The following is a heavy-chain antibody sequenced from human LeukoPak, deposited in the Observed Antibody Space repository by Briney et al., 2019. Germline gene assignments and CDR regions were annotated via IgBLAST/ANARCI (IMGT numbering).Heavy chain of an antibody. CDR1: GHTFDYG. CDR3: AIGVAGTHFDY. V-gene: IGHV1-18*01. CDR2: ISAYNAYT. Sequence: ASVKVSCKAPGHTFDYGVSWVRQAPGQGLEWMGWISAYNAYTDYPQKVQGRVTMTTDTTTSTVYMELRGLRSVDTAVYYCAIGVAGTHFDYWGQGTLVTVSS. D-gene: IGHD6-19*01. J-gene: IGHJ4*02.